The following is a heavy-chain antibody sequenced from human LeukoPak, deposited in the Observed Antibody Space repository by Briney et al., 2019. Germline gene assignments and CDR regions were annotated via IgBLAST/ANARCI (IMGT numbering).Heavy chain of an antibody. CDR1: GGSISSHY. V-gene: IGHV4-59*11. CDR2: IYYSGST. CDR3: ARAGHYYYYYMDV. J-gene: IGHJ6*03. Sequence: PSETLSLTCTVSGGSISSHYWSWIRQPPGKGLEWIGYIYYSGSTNYNPSLKSRVTISVDTPKNQFSLKLRSVTAADTAVYYCARAGHYYYYYMDVWGKGTTVTVSS. D-gene: IGHD1-14*01.